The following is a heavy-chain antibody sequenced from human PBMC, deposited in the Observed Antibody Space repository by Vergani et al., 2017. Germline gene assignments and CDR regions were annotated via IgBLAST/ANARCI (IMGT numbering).Heavy chain of an antibody. D-gene: IGHD4-17*01. Sequence: EVQLVESGGGLVKPGGSLRLSCAASGFTFISYSMNWVRQAPGKGLEWVSSISSSSSYIYYADSVKGRFTISRDNAKNSLYLQMNSLRAEDTAVYYCARDPYGDYVGPDYWGQGTLVTVSS. J-gene: IGHJ4*02. CDR3: ARDPYGDYVGPDY. CDR1: GFTFISYS. CDR2: ISSSSSYI. V-gene: IGHV3-21*01.